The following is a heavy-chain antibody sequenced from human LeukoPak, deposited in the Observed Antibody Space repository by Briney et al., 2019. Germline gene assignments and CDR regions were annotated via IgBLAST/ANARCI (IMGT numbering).Heavy chain of an antibody. V-gene: IGHV1-46*01. J-gene: IGHJ3*02. CDR2: INPSGGST. D-gene: IGHD2-2*01. Sequence: ASVNVSCKASGYTFTSYYMHWVRQAPGQGLEWMGIINPSGGSTSYAQKFQGRVTMTRDTSTSTVYMELSSLRPEDTAVYYCARDVGCSSTSCYVDAFDIWGQGTMVTVSS. CDR3: ARDVGCSSTSCYVDAFDI. CDR1: GYTFTSYY.